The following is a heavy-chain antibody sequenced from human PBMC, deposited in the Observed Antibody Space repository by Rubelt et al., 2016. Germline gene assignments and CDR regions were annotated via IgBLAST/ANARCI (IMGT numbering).Heavy chain of an antibody. CDR3: ARGLGLGYSSSWFNWFDP. J-gene: IGHJ5*02. Sequence: QVQLVQSGAEVKKPGASVKVSCKASGYTFTSYAMHWVRQAPGQRLEWMGWINAGNGNTTYSQKFQGGVTITRDTSASTAYMGLGSLRSEDTAVYYCARGLGLGYSSSWFNWFDPWGQGTLVTVSS. CDR1: GYTFTSYA. D-gene: IGHD6-13*01. CDR2: INAGNGNT. V-gene: IGHV1-3*01.